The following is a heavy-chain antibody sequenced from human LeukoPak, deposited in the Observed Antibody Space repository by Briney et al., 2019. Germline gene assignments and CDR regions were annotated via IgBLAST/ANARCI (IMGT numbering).Heavy chain of an antibody. CDR3: ARGRAVAEY. V-gene: IGHV4-4*07. D-gene: IGHD6-19*01. Sequence: TSETLSLTCTVSGGSISNYYWSWIRQPAGKGLEWIGRINTSGSTNYNPSLKSRVTISADTSKKQFSLQLSSVTATDTAVYYCARGRAVAEYWGQGILVTVSS. J-gene: IGHJ4*02. CDR2: INTSGST. CDR1: GGSISNYY.